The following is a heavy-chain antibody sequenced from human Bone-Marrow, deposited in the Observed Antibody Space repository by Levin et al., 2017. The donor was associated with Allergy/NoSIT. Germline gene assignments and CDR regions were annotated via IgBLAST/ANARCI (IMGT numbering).Heavy chain of an antibody. CDR2: ISYDGSDK. CDR3: ARAGGGGY. D-gene: IGHD3-16*01. CDR1: GFPLSSYV. Sequence: LSLTCAASGFPLSSYVMHWVRQAPGKGLEWVALISYDGSDKFYTDSVKGRFTISRDDSKNTLYLQMNSLTTEDTAVYYCARAGGGGYWGQGTLVTVSS. J-gene: IGHJ4*02. V-gene: IGHV3-30-3*01.